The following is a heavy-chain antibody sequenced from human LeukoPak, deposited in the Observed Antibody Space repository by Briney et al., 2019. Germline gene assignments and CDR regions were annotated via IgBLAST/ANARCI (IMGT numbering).Heavy chain of an antibody. V-gene: IGHV3-15*01. CDR2: IKSKTDGGTT. Sequence: PGGSLRLSCAASGFTFSNAWMSWVRQAPGKGLEWVGRIKSKTDGGTTDYAAPVKGRLTISRDDSKNTLYLQMNSLKTEDTAVYYCTTYYYDSSGYLRFDYWGQGTLVTVSS. D-gene: IGHD3-22*01. CDR3: TTYYYDSSGYLRFDY. J-gene: IGHJ4*02. CDR1: GFTFSNAW.